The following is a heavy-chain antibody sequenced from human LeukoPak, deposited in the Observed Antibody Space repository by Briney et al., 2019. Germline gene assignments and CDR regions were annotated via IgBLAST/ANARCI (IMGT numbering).Heavy chain of an antibody. J-gene: IGHJ5*02. D-gene: IGHD4-17*01. V-gene: IGHV3-7*03. CDR2: MNQDGGEK. CDR1: GFTFSNYW. CDR3: AKVDGDYGWFDP. Sequence: GGSLRLSCGASGFTFSNYWMSWVRQAPGKGLEWVANMNQDGGEKYYVDSVKGRFTISRDNSKNTLYLQMNSLRAEDTAVYYCAKVDGDYGWFDPWGQGTLVTVSS.